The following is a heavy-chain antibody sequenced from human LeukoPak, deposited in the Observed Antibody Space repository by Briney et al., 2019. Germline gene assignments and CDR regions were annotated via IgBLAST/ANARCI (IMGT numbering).Heavy chain of an antibody. V-gene: IGHV4-39*01. D-gene: IGHD1-7*01. CDR2: IYYSGST. Sequence: SETLSLTWTVSGGSISSSSYYWGWIRQPPGKGLEWIGSIYYSGSTYYNPSLKSRVTISVDTSKNQFSLKLSSMTAADTAVYYCARQPPRYGRELGDAFDIWGQGTMVTVSS. CDR3: ARQPPRYGRELGDAFDI. CDR1: GGSISSSSYY. J-gene: IGHJ3*02.